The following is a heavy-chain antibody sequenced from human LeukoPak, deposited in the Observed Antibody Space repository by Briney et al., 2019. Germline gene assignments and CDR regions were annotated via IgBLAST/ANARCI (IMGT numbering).Heavy chain of an antibody. D-gene: IGHD3-22*01. CDR2: IYHSGST. Sequence: PSQTLSLTCAVSGGSISSGGYSWSWIRQPPGKGLEWIGYIYHSGSTYYNPSLKSRVTISVDRSKNQFSLKLSSVIAADTAVYYCARGGDSSGYYYFDYWGQGTLVTVSS. CDR3: ARGGDSSGYYYFDY. V-gene: IGHV4-30-2*01. CDR1: GGSISSGGYS. J-gene: IGHJ4*02.